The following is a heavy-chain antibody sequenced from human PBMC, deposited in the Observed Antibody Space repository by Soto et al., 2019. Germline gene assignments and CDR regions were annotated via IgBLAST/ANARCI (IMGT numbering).Heavy chain of an antibody. D-gene: IGHD3-22*01. V-gene: IGHV3-13*05. CDR3: ARDYYDSSGYYPRGGWYFDL. J-gene: IGHJ2*01. Sequence: GGSLRLSCAASEFTFSSYDMHWVRQATGKGLEWVSAIGTAGDPYYPGSVKGRFTISRENAKNSLYLQMNSLRAGDTAVYYCARDYYDSSGYYPRGGWYFDLWGRGTLVTVAS. CDR2: IGTAGDP. CDR1: EFTFSSYD.